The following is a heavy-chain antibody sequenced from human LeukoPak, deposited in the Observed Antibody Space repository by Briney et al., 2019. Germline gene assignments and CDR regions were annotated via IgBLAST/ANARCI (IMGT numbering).Heavy chain of an antibody. CDR2: INSDGSST. D-gene: IGHD3-22*01. J-gene: IGHJ4*02. Sequence: PGGSLRLSCAASGFTFSSYWMHWVRQAPGKGLVWVSRINSDGSSTSYADSVKGRFTISRDNSKNTLYLQMNSLRAEDTAVYYCAKTGEAMIVVVDSFDYWGQGTLVTVSS. CDR1: GFTFSSYW. V-gene: IGHV3-74*01. CDR3: AKTGEAMIVVVDSFDY.